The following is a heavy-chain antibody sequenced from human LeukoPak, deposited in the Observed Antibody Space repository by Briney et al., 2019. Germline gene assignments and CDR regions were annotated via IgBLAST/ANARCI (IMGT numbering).Heavy chain of an antibody. D-gene: IGHD3-10*01. CDR2: IYSGGST. Sequence: GGSLRLSCAASGSTFNNYAMSWVRQAPGKGLEWVSVIYSGGSTYYADSVKGRFTISRDNSKNTLYLQMNSLRAEDTAVYYCARRNYYYGSGSYRRLTDAFDIWGQGTMVTVSS. CDR1: GSTFNNYA. CDR3: ARRNYYYGSGSYRRLTDAFDI. J-gene: IGHJ3*02. V-gene: IGHV3-53*01.